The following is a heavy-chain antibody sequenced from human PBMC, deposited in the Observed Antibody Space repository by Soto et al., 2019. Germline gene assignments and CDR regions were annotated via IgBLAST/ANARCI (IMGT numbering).Heavy chain of an antibody. CDR1: GYTFTGYY. D-gene: IGHD3-3*01. Sequence: ASVKVSCKASGYTFTGYYMHWVGQAPGQGLEWMGWINPNSSGTNYAQKFQGWVTMTRDTSISTAYMELSRLRSDDTAVYYCARYYDFWSGNKKGGFDPWGQGTLVTVSS. CDR3: ARYYDFWSGNKKGGFDP. J-gene: IGHJ5*02. V-gene: IGHV1-2*04. CDR2: INPNSSGT.